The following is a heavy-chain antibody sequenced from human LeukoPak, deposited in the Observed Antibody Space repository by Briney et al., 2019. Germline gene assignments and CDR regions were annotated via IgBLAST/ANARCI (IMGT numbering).Heavy chain of an antibody. CDR2: ISAKKGNT. V-gene: IGHV1-18*01. Sequence: ASVKVSCKASGYTFTSYGISWVRQAPGQGLEWMGWISAKKGNTDYAQKLQGRVTMTTDTSTSTAYMELSRLRFDDTAVYYCARDPAIYYESDYYFDYWGQGTLVTVSS. D-gene: IGHD3-22*01. CDR3: ARDPAIYYESDYYFDY. CDR1: GYTFTSYG. J-gene: IGHJ4*02.